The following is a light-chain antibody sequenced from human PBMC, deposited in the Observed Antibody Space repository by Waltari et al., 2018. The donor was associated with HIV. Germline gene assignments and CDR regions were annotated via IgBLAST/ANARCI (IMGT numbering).Light chain of an antibody. V-gene: IGLV2-14*03. CDR2: NFN. CDR1: SGDVGGYNF. J-gene: IGLJ2*01. CDR3: SSYTRSGPRYVL. Sequence: QSALTQPASVSGSPGQSITISCTGTSGDVGGYNFVSLYQKHPGKAPKLIIYNFNSRPRGVSIRCSGSRSANTASLTTSGLQAEDEADYFCSSYTRSGPRYVLFCGGTRLTVL.